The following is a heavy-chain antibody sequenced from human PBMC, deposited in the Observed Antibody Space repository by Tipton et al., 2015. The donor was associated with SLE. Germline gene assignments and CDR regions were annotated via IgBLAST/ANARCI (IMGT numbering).Heavy chain of an antibody. J-gene: IGHJ6*02. Sequence: TLSLTCTVSGDTISDHYWSWIRQPAGKGLEWIGRVYSSGSTDYNPSLESRVTMSIDTSKNQFSLKLSSVTAADTAVYYCARDPPSSYYYGMDVWGQGTTVTVSS. CDR3: ARDPPSSYYYGMDV. V-gene: IGHV4-4*07. CDR1: GDTISDHY. D-gene: IGHD3-16*01. CDR2: VYSSGST.